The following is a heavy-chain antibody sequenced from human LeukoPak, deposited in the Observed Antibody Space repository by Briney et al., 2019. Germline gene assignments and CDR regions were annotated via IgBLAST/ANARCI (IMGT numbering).Heavy chain of an antibody. J-gene: IGHJ4*02. D-gene: IGHD3-22*01. CDR1: GFTFSSYG. CDR2: ISGSGGST. V-gene: IGHV3-23*01. CDR3: AKEGPRITMIVVVPGGPYYFDY. Sequence: PGGSLRLSCAASGFTFSSYGMSWVRQAPGKGLEWVSAISGSGGSTYYADSVKGRFTISRDNSKNTLYLQMNCLRAEDTAVYYCAKEGPRITMIVVVPGGPYYFDYWGQGTLVTVSS.